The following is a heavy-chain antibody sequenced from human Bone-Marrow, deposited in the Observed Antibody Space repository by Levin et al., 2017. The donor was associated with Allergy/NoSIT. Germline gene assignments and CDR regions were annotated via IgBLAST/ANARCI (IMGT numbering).Heavy chain of an antibody. V-gene: IGHV1-18*01. CDR1: GYTFTDYG. J-gene: IGHJ4*02. Sequence: PEASVKVSCQASGYTFTDYGISWVRQAPGQGLEWMGWINVNSGHTNYVQKFQGRVTMTTDTSTKTAYMELRSLRSDDTAIYYCARGFDRWGQGTLVTVSS. CDR2: INVNSGHT. CDR3: ARGFDR.